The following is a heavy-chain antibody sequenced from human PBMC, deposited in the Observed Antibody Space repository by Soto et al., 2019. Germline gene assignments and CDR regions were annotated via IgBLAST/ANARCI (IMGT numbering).Heavy chain of an antibody. CDR1: GVNLRNYW. CDR2: INSGGSNI. D-gene: IGHD6-6*01. Sequence: GGSLRLSCTASGVNLRNYWMHWVRQAPGKGLVWVSRINSGGSNIKYADSVKGRFTISRDNAKNSLYLQMNSLRAEDTAVYYCARDKVGAARLNYYGMDVWGQGTTVTVSS. V-gene: IGHV3-74*03. CDR3: ARDKVGAARLNYYGMDV. J-gene: IGHJ6*02.